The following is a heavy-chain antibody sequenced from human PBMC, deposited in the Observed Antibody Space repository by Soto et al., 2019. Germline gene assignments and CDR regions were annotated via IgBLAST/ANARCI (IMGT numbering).Heavy chain of an antibody. Sequence: QVQLVQSGAEVKKPGSSVKVSCKASGDTFSNYPISWVRQAPGQGLEWMGRIIAIFGIANYAQEFQGRVTITADKCTSTVYMELSSLRSEDTAVYYCARVKPGSENYEGDYYMDVWGNGTTVTVSS. CDR1: GDTFSNYP. D-gene: IGHD3-16*01. V-gene: IGHV1-69*02. CDR3: ARVKPGSENYEGDYYMDV. CDR2: IIAIFGIA. J-gene: IGHJ6*03.